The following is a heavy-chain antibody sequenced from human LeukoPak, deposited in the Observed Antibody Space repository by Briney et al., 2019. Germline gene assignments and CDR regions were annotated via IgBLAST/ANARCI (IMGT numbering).Heavy chain of an antibody. V-gene: IGHV3-66*01. CDR3: ARAYYYDSSGYSDDAFDI. J-gene: IGHJ3*02. Sequence: GGSLRLSCAAPGFTVSSNYMSWVRQAPGKGLEWVSVIYSGGSTYYADSVKGRFTISRDNSKNTLYLQMNSLRAEDTAVYYCARAYYYDSSGYSDDAFDIWGQGTMVTVSS. CDR2: IYSGGST. CDR1: GFTVSSNY. D-gene: IGHD3-22*01.